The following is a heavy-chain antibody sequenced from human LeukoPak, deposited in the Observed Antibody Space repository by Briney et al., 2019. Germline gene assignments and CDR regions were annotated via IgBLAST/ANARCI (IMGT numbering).Heavy chain of an antibody. CDR1: GFTFSTYV. V-gene: IGHV3-64D*06. J-gene: IGHJ4*02. Sequence: GGSLRLSCSVSGFTFSTYVMHWVRQAPGKGLEYVSAISSNGDNTYYADSVKGRYTISRDNSKNTPYLQMSSLRADDTAVYYCVRGTGYWGQGTLVTVSS. CDR3: VRGTGY. CDR2: ISSNGDNT.